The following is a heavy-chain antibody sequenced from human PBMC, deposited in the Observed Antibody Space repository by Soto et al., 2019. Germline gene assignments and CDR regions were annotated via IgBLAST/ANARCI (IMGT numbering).Heavy chain of an antibody. CDR1: GGSFSGYY. J-gene: IGHJ6*02. Sequence: LSLTCAVYGGSFSGYYWSWIRQPPGKGLEWIGEINHSGSTNYNPSLKSRVTISVDTSKNQFSLKLSSVTAADTAVYYCASGGLGAARHDYYYYGMDVWGQGTTVTVSS. CDR2: INHSGST. CDR3: ASGGLGAARHDYYYYGMDV. V-gene: IGHV4-34*01. D-gene: IGHD6-6*01.